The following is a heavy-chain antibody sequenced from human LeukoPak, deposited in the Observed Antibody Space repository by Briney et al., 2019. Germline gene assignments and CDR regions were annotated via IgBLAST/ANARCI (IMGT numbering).Heavy chain of an antibody. V-gene: IGHV4-61*08. CDR3: ARGGGYCSSTSRHDAFDI. CDR1: GGSISSGGYY. CDR2: IYYSRST. Sequence: PSQTLSLTCTVSGGSISSGGYYWSWIRQHPGKGLEWIGYIYYSRSTNYNPSLKSRVTISVDTSKNQFSLKLSSVTAADTAVYYCARGGGYCSSTSRHDAFDIWGQGTMVTVSS. D-gene: IGHD2-2*01. J-gene: IGHJ3*02.